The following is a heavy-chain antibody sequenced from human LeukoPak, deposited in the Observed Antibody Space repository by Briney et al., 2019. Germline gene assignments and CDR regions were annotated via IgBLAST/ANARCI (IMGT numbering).Heavy chain of an antibody. V-gene: IGHV3-53*01. Sequence: GGSLRLSCAASGFTVSSNYMTWVRQAPGKGLEWVSVIYSGGSTYYADSVKGRFTISRDNSKNTLYLQMNSLRAEDTAVYYCAKQVQYYDFWSGYQIDYWGQGTLVTVSS. J-gene: IGHJ4*02. CDR3: AKQVQYYDFWSGYQIDY. D-gene: IGHD3-3*01. CDR1: GFTVSSNY. CDR2: IYSGGST.